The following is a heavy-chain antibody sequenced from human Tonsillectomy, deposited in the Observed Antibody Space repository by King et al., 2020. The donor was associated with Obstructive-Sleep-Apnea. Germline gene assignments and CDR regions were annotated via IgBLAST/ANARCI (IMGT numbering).Heavy chain of an antibody. D-gene: IGHD3-22*01. J-gene: IGHJ6*02. V-gene: IGHV3-13*01. CDR1: GFTFSSYD. Sequence: VQLVESGGGLVQPGGSLRLSCAASGFTFSSYDMHWVRQATGKGLEWVSAIGTAGDTYYPGSVKGRFTISRENAKNSLYLQMNSLRAGDTAVYYCAIVSYYDSSGSYYYYYYGMDVWGQGTTVTVSS. CDR3: AIVSYYDSSGSYYYYYYGMDV. CDR2: IGTAGDT.